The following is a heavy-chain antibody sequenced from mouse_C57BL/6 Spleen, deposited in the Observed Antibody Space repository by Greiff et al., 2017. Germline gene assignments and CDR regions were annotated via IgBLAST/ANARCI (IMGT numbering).Heavy chain of an antibody. V-gene: IGHV2-9-1*01. Sequence: VLLVESGPGLVAPSPSLSITCTVSGFSLTSYAISWVRQPPGKGLEWLGVIWTGGGTNYNSALKSRLSISKDNSKSQVFLKMNSLQTDDTARYYCDRNFDGYYNWYFDVWGTGTTVTVSS. CDR3: DRNFDGYYNWYFDV. J-gene: IGHJ1*03. D-gene: IGHD2-3*01. CDR1: GFSLTSYA. CDR2: IWTGGGT.